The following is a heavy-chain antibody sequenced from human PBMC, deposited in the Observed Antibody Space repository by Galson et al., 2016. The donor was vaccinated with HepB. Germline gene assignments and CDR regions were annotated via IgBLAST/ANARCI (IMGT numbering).Heavy chain of an antibody. CDR2: IYYSGST. Sequence: TLSLTCTVSGGSISSGGYYWSWIRQHPGKGLEWIGYIYYSGSTYYNPSLKSRVTISVDTSKNQFSLKLSSVTAADTAVHYCARFSDYGDYGFDYWGQGTLVTVSS. CDR3: ARFSDYGDYGFDY. V-gene: IGHV4-31*03. J-gene: IGHJ4*02. D-gene: IGHD4-17*01. CDR1: GGSISSGGYY.